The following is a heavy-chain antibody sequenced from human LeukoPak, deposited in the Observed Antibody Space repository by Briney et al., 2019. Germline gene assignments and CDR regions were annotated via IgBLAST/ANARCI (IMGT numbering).Heavy chain of an antibody. CDR3: ARERIAVAGTTYYYYYGMDV. D-gene: IGHD6-19*01. J-gene: IGHJ6*02. V-gene: IGHV1-2*04. Sequence: GASVKVSCKASGYTFTGYYMHWVRQAPGQGLEWMGWINPNSGGTNYAQKFQGWVTMTRDTSISTAYKELSRLRSDDTAVYYCARERIAVAGTTYYYYYGMDVWGQGTTVTVSS. CDR1: GYTFTGYY. CDR2: INPNSGGT.